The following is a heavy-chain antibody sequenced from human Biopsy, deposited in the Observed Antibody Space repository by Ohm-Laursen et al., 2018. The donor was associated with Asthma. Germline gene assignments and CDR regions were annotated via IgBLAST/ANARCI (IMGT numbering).Heavy chain of an antibody. CDR1: GGSFSNFA. Sequence: SVKVSCKPSGGSFSNFAISWVRQAPRQGLEWMGGFIPDLGSADSAPMFEGRVTITADESPSTAYMELSSLRSEDAAVYYCARGYSGSDRIVYYYSGMEVWGQGTTVTVSS. CDR2: FIPDLGSA. D-gene: IGHD5-12*01. J-gene: IGHJ6*02. V-gene: IGHV1-69*13. CDR3: ARGYSGSDRIVYYYSGMEV.